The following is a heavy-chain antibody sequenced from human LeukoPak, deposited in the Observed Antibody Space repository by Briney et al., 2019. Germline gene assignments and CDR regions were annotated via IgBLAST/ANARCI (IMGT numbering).Heavy chain of an antibody. CDR1: GGSISSYY. V-gene: IGHV4-59*07. J-gene: IGHJ4*02. CDR2: IYYSGST. CDR3: ARGSVVRGVITAPFDY. D-gene: IGHD3-10*01. Sequence: SDTLSLTCTVSGGSISSYYWSWIRQPPGKGLEWIGYIYYSGSTNYNPSLKSRLTISVDTSKNQFSLKLSSVTAADTAVYYCARGSVVRGVITAPFDYWGQGTLVTVSS.